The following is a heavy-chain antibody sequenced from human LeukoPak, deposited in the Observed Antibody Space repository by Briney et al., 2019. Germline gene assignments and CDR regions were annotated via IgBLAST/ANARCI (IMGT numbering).Heavy chain of an antibody. D-gene: IGHD1-14*01. CDR3: ARGVEPLAANTLAY. CDR2: ISGSGGST. Sequence: GGSLRLSCAASGFIFSSYAMSWVRQAPGKGLEWVSTISGSGGSTYYADSVKGRFTISRDNSKNTLYLEMNSLSPDDTAVYYCARGVEPLAANTLAYWGQGTLVTVSS. V-gene: IGHV3-23*01. J-gene: IGHJ4*02. CDR1: GFIFSSYA.